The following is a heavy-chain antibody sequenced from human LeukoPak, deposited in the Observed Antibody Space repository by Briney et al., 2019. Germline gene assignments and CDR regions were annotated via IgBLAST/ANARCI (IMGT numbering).Heavy chain of an antibody. CDR2: IKSGTAGGTT. CDR3: TTLNAGYYDFWSGCENLDY. J-gene: IGHJ4*02. CDR1: GFTFSNAW. Sequence: GGSLRLSCAASGFTFSNAWMSWVRQAPGKGLEWVGRIKSGTAGGTTDYAAPVKGRFTISRDDSKNTLYLQMNSLKTEDTAVYYCTTLNAGYYDFWSGCENLDYWGQGTLVTVSA. V-gene: IGHV3-15*01. D-gene: IGHD3-3*01.